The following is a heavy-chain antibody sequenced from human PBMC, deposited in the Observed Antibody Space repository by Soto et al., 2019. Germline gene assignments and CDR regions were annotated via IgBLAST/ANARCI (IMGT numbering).Heavy chain of an antibody. D-gene: IGHD3-22*01. V-gene: IGHV5-51*01. CDR3: ARGDSSDYSTTTPADY. Sequence: GESLKISCSGSGYSFANYWIGWVRQMPGKGLEWMGIIYPSDSDTRYSPSFQGQVTISADKSISAAYLQWDSLKASDTAMYFCARGDSSDYSTTTPADYWGQGXLVTVYS. J-gene: IGHJ4*02. CDR1: GYSFANYW. CDR2: IYPSDSDT.